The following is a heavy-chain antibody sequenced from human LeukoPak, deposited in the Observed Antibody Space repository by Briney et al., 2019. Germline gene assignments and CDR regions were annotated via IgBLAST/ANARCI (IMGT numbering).Heavy chain of an antibody. Sequence: PSETLSLTCTVSGGSISSYYWSWIRQPPGKGLEWVGYIYYSGSTNYNPSLKSRVTISVDTSKNQFSLKMRYVTGADTAVYYCARGGGGYYYDSSGYYRNDVFDIWGQGTMVTVSS. CDR3: ARGGGGYYYDSSGYYRNDVFDI. D-gene: IGHD3-22*01. J-gene: IGHJ3*02. CDR1: GGSISSYY. V-gene: IGHV4-59*08. CDR2: IYYSGST.